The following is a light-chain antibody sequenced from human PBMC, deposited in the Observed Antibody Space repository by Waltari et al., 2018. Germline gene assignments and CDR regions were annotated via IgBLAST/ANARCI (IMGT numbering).Light chain of an antibody. J-gene: IGLJ3*02. CDR2: DVS. Sequence: QSALTQPASVSGSPGQSLTIPCTGTSSDVGGYNYVPWSQQHPGKAPKLIVYDVSTRPSGVSDRFSGSKSGNTASLTISGLQAEDEADYYCSSYTTSSTRVFGGGTKLTVL. CDR1: SSDVGGYNY. CDR3: SSYTTSSTRV. V-gene: IGLV2-14*03.